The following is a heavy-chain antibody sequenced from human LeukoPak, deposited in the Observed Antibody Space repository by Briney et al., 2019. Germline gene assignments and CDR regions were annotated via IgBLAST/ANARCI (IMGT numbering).Heavy chain of an antibody. V-gene: IGHV4-59*10. D-gene: IGHD2-15*01. J-gene: IGHJ5*02. CDR3: ARVDGSWSGGSCPSGNWFDP. CDR1: GGSFSGYY. CDR2: IYTSGST. Sequence: SETLSLTCAVYGGSFSGYYWSWIRQPAGKGLEWIGRIYTSGSTNYNPSLKSRVTISYTSKTQFSLKLNSVTPADTAVYYCARVDGSWSGGSCPSGNWFDPWGQGTLVTVSS.